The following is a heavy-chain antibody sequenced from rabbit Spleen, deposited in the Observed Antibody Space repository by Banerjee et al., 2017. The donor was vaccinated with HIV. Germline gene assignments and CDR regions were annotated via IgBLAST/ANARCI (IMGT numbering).Heavy chain of an antibody. CDR3: ARNYVNAFDP. CDR2: INTNDGDT. V-gene: IGHV1S40*01. CDR1: GFSFSSNW. D-gene: IGHD1-1*01. J-gene: IGHJ2*01. Sequence: QSLEESGGGLVKPGGTLTLTCKASGFSFSSNWICWVRQAPGKGLEWIACINTNDGDTDYANWPKGRFTISKTSSTTVTLQMTSLTAADTATYFCARNYVNAFDPWGPGTLVTVS.